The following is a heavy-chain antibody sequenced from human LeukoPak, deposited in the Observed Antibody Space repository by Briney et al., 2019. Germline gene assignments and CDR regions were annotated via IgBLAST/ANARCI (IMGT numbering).Heavy chain of an antibody. CDR3: ARGAGYCSSTGCYGSDWFDS. D-gene: IGHD2-2*01. CDR2: IKQDGSEK. CDR1: GFTFSSYW. Sequence: TGGSLRLSCAASGFTFSSYWMSWVRKAPGKGLEWVANIKQDGSEKYYVDSMKGRFTISRDNAKNSLYLQMNSLRAEDTAVYYCARGAGYCSSTGCYGSDWFDSWGQGALVTVSS. V-gene: IGHV3-7*05. J-gene: IGHJ5*01.